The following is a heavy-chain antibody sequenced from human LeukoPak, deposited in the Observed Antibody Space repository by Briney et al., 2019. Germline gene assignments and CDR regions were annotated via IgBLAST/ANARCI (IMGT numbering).Heavy chain of an antibody. V-gene: IGHV1-8*03. Sequence: ASVKVSCKASGYTFTGYYMHWVRRATGQGLEWMGWMNPNSGNTGYAQKFQGRVTITRNTSISTAYMELSSLRSEDTAAYYCARGHTTVATPGDMDVWGKGTTVTVSS. CDR3: ARGHTTVATPGDMDV. CDR2: MNPNSGNT. J-gene: IGHJ6*03. CDR1: GYTFTGYY. D-gene: IGHD4-23*01.